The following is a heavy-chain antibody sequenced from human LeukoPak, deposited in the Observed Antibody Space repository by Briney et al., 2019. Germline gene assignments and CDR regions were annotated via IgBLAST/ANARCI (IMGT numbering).Heavy chain of an antibody. CDR3: ARGRGYCSGGSCASRFDP. CDR2: MNPNSGNT. D-gene: IGHD2-15*01. V-gene: IGHV1-8*01. J-gene: IGHJ5*02. Sequence: ASAKVSCKASGYTFTSYDINWVRQATGQGLEWMGWMNPNSGNTGYAQKFQGRVTMTRNTSISTAYMELSSLRSEDTAVYYCARGRGYCSGGSCASRFDPWGQGTLVTVSS. CDR1: GYTFTSYD.